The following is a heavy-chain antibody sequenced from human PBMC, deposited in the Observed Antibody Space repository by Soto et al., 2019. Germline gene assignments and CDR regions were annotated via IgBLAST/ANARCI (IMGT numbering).Heavy chain of an antibody. V-gene: IGHV3-53*03. Sequence: PGGSLRLSCAASGCTFSSYTMNWVRQPPGKGLEWASLLFCPGDTTYADSVNVRLTGIRHNSQNTLYRHKNNLRGEGPATYYCARGYWSLGESYYCDYWRQGTLVTVSS. D-gene: IGHD3-16*01. CDR3: ARGYWSLGESYYCDY. CDR2: LFCPGDT. CDR1: GCTFSSYT. J-gene: IGHJ4*02.